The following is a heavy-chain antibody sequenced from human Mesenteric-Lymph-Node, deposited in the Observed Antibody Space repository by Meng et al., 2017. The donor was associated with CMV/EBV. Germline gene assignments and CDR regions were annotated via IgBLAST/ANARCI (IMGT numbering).Heavy chain of an antibody. J-gene: IGHJ5*02. CDR3: ARMYEHAYSNLKWFDP. CDR2: IYYRGST. D-gene: IGHD4-11*01. Sequence: SGGSISTSYGSWIRQAPGRGLEWIGNIYYRGSTNYNPSIKSRVTISLDTSRKQFSLKPGSVTAADTAVYYCARMYEHAYSNLKWFDPWGQGTLVTVSS. CDR1: GGSISTSY. V-gene: IGHV4-59*01.